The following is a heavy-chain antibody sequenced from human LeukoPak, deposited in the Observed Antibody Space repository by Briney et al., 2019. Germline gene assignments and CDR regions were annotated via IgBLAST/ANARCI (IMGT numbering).Heavy chain of an antibody. V-gene: IGHV3-53*01. CDR3: ASWPVGWYGEDS. D-gene: IGHD6-19*01. Sequence: GGSLRLSSAASGFTFSSYSMNWVRQAPGKGLEWVSVIYGGGSTYYADSVKGRFTISRDTPKNTLYLQMNSLRVEDTAVYYCASWPVGWYGEDSWGQGTLVTVSS. CDR1: GFTFSSYS. CDR2: IYGGGST. J-gene: IGHJ4*02.